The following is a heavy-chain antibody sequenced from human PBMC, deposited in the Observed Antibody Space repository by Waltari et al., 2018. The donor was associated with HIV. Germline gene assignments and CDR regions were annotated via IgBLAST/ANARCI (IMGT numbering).Heavy chain of an antibody. D-gene: IGHD6-13*01. J-gene: IGHJ4*02. V-gene: IGHV4-34*01. CDR2: INHSGST. CDR1: GGSFSGYY. CDR3: ARGRDSSSWYG. Sequence: QVQLQQWGAGLLKPSETLSLTCAVYGGSFSGYYWSWNRQPPGKGLEWIGEINHSGSTNYNPSLKSRVTISVDTSKNQFSLKLSSVTAADTAVYYCARGRDSSSWYGWGQGTLVTVSS.